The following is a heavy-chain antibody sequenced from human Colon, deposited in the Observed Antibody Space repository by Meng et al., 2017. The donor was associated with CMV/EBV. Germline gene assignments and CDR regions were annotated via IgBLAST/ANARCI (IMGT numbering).Heavy chain of an antibody. CDR2: IKEDGSEK. CDR3: VREIRRSWFDP. Sequence: GGSLRLSCAASGFTFSNYWMTWLRQAPGRGLELVAHIKEDGSEKYFVGSVKGRFTISRDNAKNSLYLQMNSLGAEDTAVYFCVREIRRSWFDPWGQGTLVPSPQ. V-gene: IGHV3-7*01. J-gene: IGHJ5*02. D-gene: IGHD4-17*01. CDR1: GFTFSNYW.